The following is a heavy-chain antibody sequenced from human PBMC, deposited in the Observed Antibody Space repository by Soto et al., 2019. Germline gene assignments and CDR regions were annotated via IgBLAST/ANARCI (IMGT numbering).Heavy chain of an antibody. V-gene: IGHV3-9*01. CDR1: GFSFGGHV. Sequence: EVQLVESGGGLIQPGGSLRLSCAASGFSFGGHVMHWVRQRPGKGLEWVSGIFHDSNPIGYADSVKGRFAVSRDNARNTPYLQMNSLTVDDTAFYDCGTYLSAGGLDVWGTGTSVTVS. CDR3: GTYLSAGGLDV. J-gene: IGHJ6*03. D-gene: IGHD2-2*02. CDR2: IFHDSNPI.